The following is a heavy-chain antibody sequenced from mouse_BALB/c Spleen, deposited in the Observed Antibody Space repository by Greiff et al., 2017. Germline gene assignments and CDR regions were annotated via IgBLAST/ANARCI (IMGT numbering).Heavy chain of an antibody. J-gene: IGHJ2*01. CDR1: GFNIKDTY. Sequence: VQLKESGAELVKPGASVKLSCTASGFNIKDTYMHWVKQRPEQGLEWIGRIDPANGNTKYDPKFQGKATITADTSSNTAYLQLSSLTSEDTAVYYCARRPITEDFDYWGQGTTLTVSS. V-gene: IGHV14-3*02. CDR2: IDPANGNT. D-gene: IGHD1-1*01. CDR3: ARRPITEDFDY.